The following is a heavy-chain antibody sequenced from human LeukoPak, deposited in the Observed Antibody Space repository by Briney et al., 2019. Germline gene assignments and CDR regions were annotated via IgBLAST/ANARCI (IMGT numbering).Heavy chain of an antibody. CDR2: ISYDGSNK. D-gene: IGHD2-2*01. Sequence: GGSLRLSCAASGFTFSSYAMHWVRQAPGKGLEWVAVISYDGSNKYYADSVKGRFTISRDNSKNTLYLQMNSRRAEDTAVYYCARDHGRLLYNWFDPWGQGTLVTVSS. J-gene: IGHJ5*02. V-gene: IGHV3-30*04. CDR3: ARDHGRLLYNWFDP. CDR1: GFTFSSYA.